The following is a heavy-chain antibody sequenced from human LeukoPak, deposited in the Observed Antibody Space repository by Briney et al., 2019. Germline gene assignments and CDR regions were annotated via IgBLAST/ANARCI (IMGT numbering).Heavy chain of an antibody. CDR2: ISAYNGNT. V-gene: IGHV1-18*01. Sequence: ASVKVSCTASGYTFTSYGISWVRQAPGQGLEWMGWISAYNGNTNYAQKLQGRVTMTTDTSTSTAYMELRSLRSDDTAVYYCAREYDSSGHYYDVDYWGQGTLVTVSS. CDR3: AREYDSSGHYYDVDY. D-gene: IGHD3-22*01. CDR1: GYTFTSYG. J-gene: IGHJ4*02.